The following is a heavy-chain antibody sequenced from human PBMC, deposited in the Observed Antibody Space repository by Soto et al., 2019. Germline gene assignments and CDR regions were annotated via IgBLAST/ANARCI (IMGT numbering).Heavy chain of an antibody. CDR2: INSDGSGI. Sequence: EVPLVESGGGLVQPGGSLRLSCAASGFTFSTYWMHWVRQAPGKGLVWVSRINSDGSGISYADSVKGRFTISRDNAKNTLYLQMNRLRAEDTAVYYCWSSPHDYWGQGTLVTVSS. J-gene: IGHJ4*02. CDR3: WSSPHDY. V-gene: IGHV3-74*01. CDR1: GFTFSTYW.